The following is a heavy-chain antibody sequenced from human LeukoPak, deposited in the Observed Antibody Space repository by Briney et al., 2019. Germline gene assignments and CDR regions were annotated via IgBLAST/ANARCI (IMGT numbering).Heavy chain of an antibody. V-gene: IGHV3-48*02. J-gene: IGHJ4*02. CDR2: ISSSSSTI. D-gene: IGHD3-22*01. CDR1: GFTFSSYS. CDR3: ARGNYYDSSGYFSHDY. Sequence: GGSLRLSCAASGFTFSSYSMNWVRQAPGKGLEWVSYISSSSSTIYYADSVKGRFTISRDNVKTSLYLQMNSLRDEDTAVYYCARGNYYDSSGYFSHDYWGQGTLVTVPS.